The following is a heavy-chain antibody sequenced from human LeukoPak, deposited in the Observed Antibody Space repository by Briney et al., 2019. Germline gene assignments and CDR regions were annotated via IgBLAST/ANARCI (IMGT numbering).Heavy chain of an antibody. J-gene: IGHJ4*02. Sequence: PSETLSLTCAVSGGSISSGGYSWSWIRQPPGKGLEWIGNIYHGGSTYYNPSLKRRVTISVDRSKNQFSLKLSSVTAADTAVYYCAIYVVVTASFDYWGQGTLVTVSS. V-gene: IGHV4-30-2*01. CDR2: IYHGGST. CDR1: GGSISSGGYS. CDR3: AIYVVVTASFDY. D-gene: IGHD2-21*02.